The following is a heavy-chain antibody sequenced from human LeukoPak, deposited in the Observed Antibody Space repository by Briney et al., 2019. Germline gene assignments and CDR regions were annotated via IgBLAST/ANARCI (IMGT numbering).Heavy chain of an antibody. CDR2: INHSGST. CDR1: GGSFSGYY. V-gene: IGHV4-34*01. D-gene: IGHD5-18*01. Sequence: SETLSLTCAVYGGSFSGYYWSWIRQPPGKGLEWIGEINHSGSTNYNPSLKSRVTISVDTSKNQFSLKLSSVTAADTAVYYCARIGYSYPTDYWGQGTLVSVSS. J-gene: IGHJ4*02. CDR3: ARIGYSYPTDY.